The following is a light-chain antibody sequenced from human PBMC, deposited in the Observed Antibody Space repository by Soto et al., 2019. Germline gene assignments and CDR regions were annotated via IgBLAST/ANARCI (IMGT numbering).Light chain of an antibody. CDR1: QGINIF. V-gene: IGKV1-9*01. CDR2: AAS. Sequence: DIQLTQSPSFLSASVGDRVTITCRASQGINIFLAWFQQKPGKAPNLLISAASTLQSGVPSRFSGSGSGTQFTLTISSLQPEDFATYYCQQLNSYPLTFGGGTKVDIK. CDR3: QQLNSYPLT. J-gene: IGKJ4*01.